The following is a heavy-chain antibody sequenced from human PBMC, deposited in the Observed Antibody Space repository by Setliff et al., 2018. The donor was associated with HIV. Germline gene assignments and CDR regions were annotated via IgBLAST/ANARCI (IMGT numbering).Heavy chain of an antibody. CDR2: ITPISGTA. CDR3: VRGGQYYRSTYYYYYMDV. Sequence: SVKVSCKASGGTFSSYGISWVRQAPGQGLEWMGGITPISGTANYAQKLQGRVTIAADEFTSTAYMELSSLRSEDTAVYYCVRGGQYYRSTYYYYYMDVWGRGTTVTVSS. V-gene: IGHV1-69*13. J-gene: IGHJ6*03. D-gene: IGHD3-16*02. CDR1: GGTFSSYG.